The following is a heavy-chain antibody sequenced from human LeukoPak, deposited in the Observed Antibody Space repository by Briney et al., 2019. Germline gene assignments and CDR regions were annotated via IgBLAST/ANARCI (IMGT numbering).Heavy chain of an antibody. D-gene: IGHD2-2*01. V-gene: IGHV4-39*01. CDR2: IYYSGST. CDR1: GGSISSSSYY. Sequence: PSETLSLTCTVSGGSISSSSYYWGWIRQPPGKGLEWIGSIYYSGSTYYNPSLKSRVTISVDTSKNQFSLKLSSVTAADTAVYYCEVVVVPAAVGLATDYYYYMDVWGKGTTVTISS. J-gene: IGHJ6*03. CDR3: EVVVVPAAVGLATDYYYYMDV.